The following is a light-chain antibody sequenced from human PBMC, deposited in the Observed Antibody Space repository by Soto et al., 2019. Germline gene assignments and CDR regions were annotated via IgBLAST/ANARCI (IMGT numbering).Light chain of an antibody. CDR1: NIGSKS. Sequence: SYELTQPPSVSVAPGKTARITCGGNNIGSKSVQWYQHKPGQAPVLVIYHDSDRPSWIPERFSGSNSENTATLTISRVDAGDEADYYCQVWDSSSDHPFGGGTKLTVL. J-gene: IGLJ2*01. V-gene: IGLV3-21*04. CDR2: HDS. CDR3: QVWDSSSDHP.